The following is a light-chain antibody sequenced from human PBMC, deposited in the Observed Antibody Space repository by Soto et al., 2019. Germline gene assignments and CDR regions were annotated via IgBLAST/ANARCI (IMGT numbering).Light chain of an antibody. Sequence: AIQVTQSPSSLSASVGDRVTITCLASQDIRGALAWYQQKPGKPPKLLIYDVSTLENGDPSRFSGDSSGTQFTLTISGLQPEDFGTYYCQQFNSYPVTFGHGTRLDIK. CDR1: QDIRGA. CDR2: DVS. V-gene: IGKV1-13*02. J-gene: IGKJ5*01. CDR3: QQFNSYPVT.